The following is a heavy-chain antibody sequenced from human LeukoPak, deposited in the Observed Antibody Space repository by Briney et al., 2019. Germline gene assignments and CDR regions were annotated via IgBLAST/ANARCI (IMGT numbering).Heavy chain of an antibody. CDR2: IGIRGDT. Sequence: PGGSLSLSCAASGFPFIDYDMHWVRQVIGKGLEWVSAIGIRGDTHYSGSVKGRFTISRENAESSLYLQMNSLRAEDTAVYYCARGGIQVSGIDEFDYWGQGTLVTVSS. V-gene: IGHV3-13*01. J-gene: IGHJ4*02. D-gene: IGHD6-19*01. CDR3: ARGGIQVSGIDEFDY. CDR1: GFPFIDYD.